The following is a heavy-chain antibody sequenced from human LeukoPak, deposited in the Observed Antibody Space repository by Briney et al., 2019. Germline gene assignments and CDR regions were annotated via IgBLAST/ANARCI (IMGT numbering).Heavy chain of an antibody. J-gene: IGHJ5*01. CDR2: ITHEGGDA. D-gene: IGHD2-8*01. CDR3: ARVLMYFDL. Sequence: QPGGSLRLSCAASGFTFSSNWMHWVRQGPGKGLVWVARITHEGGDANYADSVKGRFTISRDNANKVLYLEMNSLTADDTGVYYCARVLMYFDLWGQGTLVTVSS. CDR1: GFTFSSNW. V-gene: IGHV3-74*01.